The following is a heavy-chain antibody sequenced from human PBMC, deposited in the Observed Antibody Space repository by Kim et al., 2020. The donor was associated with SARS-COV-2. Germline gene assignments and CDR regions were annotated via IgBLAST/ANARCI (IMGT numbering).Heavy chain of an antibody. D-gene: IGHD3-10*01. CDR2: ISYDGSNE. V-gene: IGHV3-30*18. CDR3: AKALLRGVNYYYYGMDV. J-gene: IGHJ6*02. Sequence: GGSLRLSCAASGFTFSTYGMYWVRQAPGKGLEWVALISYDGSNEYYADSVKGRFTISRDNSKNTLYLQMNSLRAEDTALFYCAKALLRGVNYYYYGMDVWCQGTPVTVSS. CDR1: GFTFSTYG.